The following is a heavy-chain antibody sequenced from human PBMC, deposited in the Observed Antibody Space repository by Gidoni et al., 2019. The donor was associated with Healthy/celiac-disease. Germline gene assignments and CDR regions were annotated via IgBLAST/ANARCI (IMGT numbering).Heavy chain of an antibody. Sequence: EVQWVEPAGGLVQLGGSLRPSCVSFGFTFSSYSMNWVHQAPGNGLEWVSCISSSSSTIYYADSVKGRFTISRDNAKNSLYLQMNSLGDECAAVCCCARVVPAASDYWGQGTLVTVSS. CDR1: GFTFSSYS. J-gene: IGHJ4*02. CDR2: ISSSSSTI. V-gene: IGHV3-48*02. CDR3: ARVVPAASDY. D-gene: IGHD2-2*01.